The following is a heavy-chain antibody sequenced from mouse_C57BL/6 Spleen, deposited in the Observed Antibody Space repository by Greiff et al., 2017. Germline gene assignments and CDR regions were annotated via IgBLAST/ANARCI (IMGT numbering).Heavy chain of an antibody. CDR1: GYSFTDYN. CDR2: INPNYGTT. D-gene: IGHD2-1*01. Sequence: EVHLVESGPELVKPGASVKISCKASGYSFTDYNMNWVKQSNGKSLEWIGVINPNYGTTSYNQKFKGKATLTVDQSSSTAYMQLNSLTSEDSAVYYCAIYYGNRYWYFDVWGTGTTVTVSS. CDR3: AIYYGNRYWYFDV. V-gene: IGHV1-39*01. J-gene: IGHJ1*03.